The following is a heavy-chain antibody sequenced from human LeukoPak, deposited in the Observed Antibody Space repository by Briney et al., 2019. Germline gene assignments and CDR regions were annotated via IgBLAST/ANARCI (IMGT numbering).Heavy chain of an antibody. D-gene: IGHD1-26*01. CDR2: IQNDGSST. CDR1: GFTFSSYW. Sequence: PGGSLRLSCEASGFTFSSYWMHWVRQAPAKGPEWVSRIQNDGSSTVYADSVKGRFTISRDNAKNSLYLQMNSLRAEDTAVFYCVRGVGATPDFFDYWGQGTLVTVSS. V-gene: IGHV3-74*01. CDR3: VRGVGATPDFFDY. J-gene: IGHJ4*02.